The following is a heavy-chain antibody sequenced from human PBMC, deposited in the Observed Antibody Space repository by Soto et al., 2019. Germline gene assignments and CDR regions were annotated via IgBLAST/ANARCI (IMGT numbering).Heavy chain of an antibody. J-gene: IGHJ4*02. V-gene: IGHV4-39*01. CDR1: GDSINSDKYY. CDR3: AGGYCSGGSCYYFDY. Sequence: PSETLSLTCSVSGDSINSDKYYWGWIRQPPGKGLEWIGSIYYSGSTYYNPSLKSRVTISVDTSKNQFSLKLSSVTAADAAVYYCAGGYCSGGSCYYFDYWGQGTLVTVSS. CDR2: IYYSGST. D-gene: IGHD2-15*01.